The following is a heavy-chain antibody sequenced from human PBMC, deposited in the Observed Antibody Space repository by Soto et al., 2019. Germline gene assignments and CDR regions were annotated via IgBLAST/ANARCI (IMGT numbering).Heavy chain of an antibody. V-gene: IGHV4-34*01. CDR3: ARDHGGGYYYDSSGSWASRTTPKSNWLDP. D-gene: IGHD3-22*01. CDR1: GGSFSGYY. CDR2: IYHSGST. Sequence: PSETLSLTCAVYGGSFSGYYWSWIRQPPGKGLEWIGEIYHSGSTNYNPSLKSRVTISVDKSKNQFSLKLSSVTAADTAVYYCARDHGGGYYYDSSGSWASRTTPKSNWLDPWGQGTLVNVSS. J-gene: IGHJ5*02.